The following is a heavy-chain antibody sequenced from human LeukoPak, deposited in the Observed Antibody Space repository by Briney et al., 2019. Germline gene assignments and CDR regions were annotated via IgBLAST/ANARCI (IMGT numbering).Heavy chain of an antibody. CDR2: INHSGRT. Sequence: PSETLSLTCAVYGGSFSGYYWSWIRQPPGKGLEWIAEINHSGRTNYNPSLKSRVTISVDTSKNQFSLKLSSVTAADTAVYYCARSDGYGLVDIWGQGTMVTVSS. D-gene: IGHD3-10*01. CDR3: ARSDGYGLVDI. V-gene: IGHV4-34*01. CDR1: GGSFSGYY. J-gene: IGHJ3*02.